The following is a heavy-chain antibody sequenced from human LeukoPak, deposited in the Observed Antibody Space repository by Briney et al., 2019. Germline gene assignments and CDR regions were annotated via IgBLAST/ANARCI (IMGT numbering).Heavy chain of an antibody. Sequence: GGSLRLSCAASGFTFSSYSMNWVRQAPGKGLEWVSSISSSSSYIYYADSVKGRFTISRDNSKNTLYLQMNSLRAEDTAVYYCARDPPYSSGWYGDFDYWGQGTLVTVSS. V-gene: IGHV3-21*01. J-gene: IGHJ4*02. D-gene: IGHD6-19*01. CDR2: ISSSSSYI. CDR3: ARDPPYSSGWYGDFDY. CDR1: GFTFSSYS.